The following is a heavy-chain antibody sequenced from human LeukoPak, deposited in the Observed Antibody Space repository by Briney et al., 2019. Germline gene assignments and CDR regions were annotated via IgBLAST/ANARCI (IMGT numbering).Heavy chain of an antibody. J-gene: IGHJ4*02. CDR2: IKQDGSEK. Sequence: PGGSLRLSCAASGFTFSSYWMSWVRQAPGKGLEWVANIKQDGSEKYYVDSVKGRFTISRDNAKNSLYLQMNSLRAEDTAVYYCARDRGSSTSWDFDYWGQGTLVTVSS. CDR3: ARDRGSSTSWDFDY. D-gene: IGHD2-2*01. CDR1: GFTFSSYW. V-gene: IGHV3-7*01.